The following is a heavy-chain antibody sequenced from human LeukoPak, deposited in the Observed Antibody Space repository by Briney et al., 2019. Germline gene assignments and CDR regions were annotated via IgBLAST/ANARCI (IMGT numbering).Heavy chain of an antibody. Sequence: LETPSLTCSVSGGSVTSGGFYWGWLRQPPGKGPEWIATIYYTGSTYYNPSLNSRVTVSIDTSKNQFSLRLTSVTATDTAVYHCARHSGSGSLSRPFDPWGQGTLVTVSS. CDR3: ARHSGSGSLSRPFDP. V-gene: IGHV4-39*05. CDR2: IYYTGST. D-gene: IGHD3-10*01. J-gene: IGHJ5*02. CDR1: GGSVTSGGFY.